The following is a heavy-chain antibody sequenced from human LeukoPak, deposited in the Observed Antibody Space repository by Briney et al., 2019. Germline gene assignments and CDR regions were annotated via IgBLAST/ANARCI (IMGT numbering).Heavy chain of an antibody. Sequence: GGSLRLSCAASGFTFSSYAMSWVRQAPGEGLEWVSAISGSGGSTYYADSVKGRFTISRDNSKNTLYLQMNSLRAEDTAVYYCAKLELRYFDWLDYWGQGTLVTVSS. CDR2: ISGSGGST. D-gene: IGHD3-9*01. CDR3: AKLELRYFDWLDY. J-gene: IGHJ4*02. V-gene: IGHV3-23*01. CDR1: GFTFSSYA.